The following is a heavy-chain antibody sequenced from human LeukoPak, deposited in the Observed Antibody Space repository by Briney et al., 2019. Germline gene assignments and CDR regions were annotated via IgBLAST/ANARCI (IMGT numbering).Heavy chain of an antibody. D-gene: IGHD3-22*01. V-gene: IGHV4-31*03. J-gene: IGHJ4*02. CDR1: GGSISSGGYY. CDR2: IYYSGST. Sequence: SETLSLTCTVSGGSISSGGYYWSWIRQHPGKGLEWIGYIYYSGSTYYNPSLKSRVTISVDTSKNQFSLKLSSVTAADTAVYYCARAFFGDSSGYYYFDYWGQGTLVTVSS. CDR3: ARAFFGDSSGYYYFDY.